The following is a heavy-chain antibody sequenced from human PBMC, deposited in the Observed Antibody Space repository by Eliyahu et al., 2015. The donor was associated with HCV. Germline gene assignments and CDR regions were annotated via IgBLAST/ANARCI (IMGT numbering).Heavy chain of an antibody. Sequence: EVQLVESGGGLVQPGRSLRLSCAASGFTFDDYAMHWVRQAPGKGLEWVSGISWNSGSIGYADSVKGRFTISRDNAKNSLYLQMNSLRAEDTALYYCAKEEYGSGSYYAFDIWGQGTMVTVSS. D-gene: IGHD3-10*01. J-gene: IGHJ3*02. CDR2: ISWNSGSI. CDR1: GFTFDDYA. V-gene: IGHV3-9*01. CDR3: AKEEYGSGSYYAFDI.